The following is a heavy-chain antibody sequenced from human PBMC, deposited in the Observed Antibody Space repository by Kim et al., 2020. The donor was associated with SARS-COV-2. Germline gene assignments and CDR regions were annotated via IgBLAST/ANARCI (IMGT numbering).Heavy chain of an antibody. J-gene: IGHJ6*02. V-gene: IGHV4-39*07. CDR1: GGSISSSSYY. CDR3: ARDGLYYDYGMDV. CDR2: IYYSGST. Sequence: SETLYLTCTVSGGSISSSSYYWGWIRQPPGKGLEWIGSIYYSGSTYYNPSLKSRVTISVDTSKNQFSLKLSSVTAADTAVYYCARDGLYYDYGMDVWGQGTTVTVSS.